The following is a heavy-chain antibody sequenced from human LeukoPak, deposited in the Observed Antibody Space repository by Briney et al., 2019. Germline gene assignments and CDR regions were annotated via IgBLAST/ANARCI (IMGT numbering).Heavy chain of an antibody. J-gene: IGHJ4*02. CDR1: GGSISSYY. V-gene: IGHV4-59*12. CDR2: IYYSGTT. Sequence: SETLSLTCTVSGGSISSYYWSWIRQPPGKGLEWIGYIYYSGTTNYNPSLNSRVTISVDTSKNQFSLKLSSVTAADTAVYYCARDRNTDSTRAVDYWGQGTLVTVSS. CDR3: ARDRNTDSTRAVDY. D-gene: IGHD1/OR15-1a*01.